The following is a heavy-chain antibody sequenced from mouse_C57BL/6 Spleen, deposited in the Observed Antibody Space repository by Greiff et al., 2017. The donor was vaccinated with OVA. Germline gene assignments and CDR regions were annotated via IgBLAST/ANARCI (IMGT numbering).Heavy chain of an antibody. J-gene: IGHJ1*03. Sequence: VQLKESGGGLVKPGGSLKLSCAASGFTFSSYAMSWVRQTPEKRLEWVATISDGGSYTYYPDNVKGRFTISRDNAKNNLYLQMSHLKSEDTAMYYCARYITTVVARHWYFDVWGTGTTVTVSS. CDR1: GFTFSSYA. CDR3: ARYITTVVARHWYFDV. V-gene: IGHV5-4*01. CDR2: ISDGGSYT. D-gene: IGHD1-1*01.